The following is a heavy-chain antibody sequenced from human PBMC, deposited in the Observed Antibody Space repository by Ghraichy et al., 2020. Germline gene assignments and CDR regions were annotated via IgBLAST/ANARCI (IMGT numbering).Heavy chain of an antibody. V-gene: IGHV1-69*13. CDR2: IIPVFGTA. CDR3: ARGGDYYDSSGFKWFDP. CDR1: GHTFTGYY. J-gene: IGHJ5*02. D-gene: IGHD3-22*01. Sequence: SVKVSCKASGHTFTGYYMHWVRQAPGQGLEWMGGIIPVFGTANYAQKFQGRVTITADESTTTAYMELSSLRSEDTAVYYCARGGDYYDSSGFKWFDPWGQGTLVTVSS.